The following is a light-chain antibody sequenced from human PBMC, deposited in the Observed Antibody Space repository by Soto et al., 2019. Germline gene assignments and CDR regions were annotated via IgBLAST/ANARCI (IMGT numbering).Light chain of an antibody. Sequence: QSVLTQPPSASGSPGQSVTISCTGTSSDVGGYNYVSWYQQHPGKAPKLMIYEVSKRPSGVPDRFSGSKSGNTASLTVSGLQAEEEADYYCSSYASSNNLLVFGGGTKLTVL. J-gene: IGLJ2*01. CDR1: SSDVGGYNY. CDR3: SSYASSNNLLV. V-gene: IGLV2-8*01. CDR2: EVS.